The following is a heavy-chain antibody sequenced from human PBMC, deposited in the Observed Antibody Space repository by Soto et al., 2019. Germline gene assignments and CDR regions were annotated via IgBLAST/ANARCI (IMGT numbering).Heavy chain of an antibody. Sequence: QVQLQESGPGLVKPSETLSLNCTVSGGSISSYYWSWIRQPPGKGLEWIGYIYYSGSTNYNPSLKSRVTISVDTSKNQFSLKLSSVTAADTAVYYCARVPRGGHYYYYYGMDVWGQGTTVTVSS. CDR3: ARVPRGGHYYYYYGMDV. CDR2: IYYSGST. J-gene: IGHJ6*02. V-gene: IGHV4-59*01. D-gene: IGHD3-10*01. CDR1: GGSISSYY.